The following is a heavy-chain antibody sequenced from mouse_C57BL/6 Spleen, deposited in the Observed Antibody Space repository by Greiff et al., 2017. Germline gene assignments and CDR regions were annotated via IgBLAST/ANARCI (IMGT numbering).Heavy chain of an antibody. CDR3: ARSYYGNPSWYFDV. CDR2: IWSGGST. Sequence: VQGVESGPGLVQPSQSLSITCTVSGFSLTSYGVHWVRQSPGKGLEWLGVIWSGGSTDYNAAFISRLSISKDNSKSQVFFKMNSLQADDTAIYYCARSYYGNPSWYFDVWGTGTTVTVSS. V-gene: IGHV2-2*01. CDR1: GFSLTSYG. J-gene: IGHJ1*03. D-gene: IGHD2-1*01.